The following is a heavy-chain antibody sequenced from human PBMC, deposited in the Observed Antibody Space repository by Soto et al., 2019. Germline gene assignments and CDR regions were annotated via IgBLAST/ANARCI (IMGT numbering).Heavy chain of an antibody. J-gene: IGHJ4*02. D-gene: IGHD3-3*01. CDR3: ARGQGGYVLRFLRPYYFDY. V-gene: IGHV4-34*01. CDR2: INHSGST. CDR1: GGSFSGYY. Sequence: PSETLSLTCAVYGGSFSGYYWSWIRQPPGKGLEWIGEINHSGSTNYNPSLKSRVTISVDTSKNQFSLKLSSVTAADTAVYYCARGQGGYVLRFLRPYYFDYWGQGTLVTVSS.